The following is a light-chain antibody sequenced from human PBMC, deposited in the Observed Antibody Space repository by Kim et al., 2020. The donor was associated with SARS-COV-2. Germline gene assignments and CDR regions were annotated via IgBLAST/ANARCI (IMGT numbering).Light chain of an antibody. CDR2: AVS. J-gene: IGLJ3*02. CDR1: SSDVGGYNF. V-gene: IGLV2-14*04. CDR3: TSYTSSIAWV. Sequence: GHSTTISCTGTSSDVGGYNFVSWYQQHPGKAPKLMIYAVSKRPSGVSDRFSGSKSGNTASLTISGLQAEDEADYYCTSYTSSIAWVFGGGTQLTVL.